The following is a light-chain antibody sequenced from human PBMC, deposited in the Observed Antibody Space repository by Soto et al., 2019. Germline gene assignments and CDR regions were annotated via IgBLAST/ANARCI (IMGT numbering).Light chain of an antibody. CDR3: QQSYNTPLT. Sequence: IHITQXXSXLXXXXXDRVTIAXRASQSITIHVNWYQQKPGKAPRSLIYGASTLQSGVPSRFSGSGSGTDFTLSISSLQPEDFATYYCQQSYNTPLTFGGGTKVDIK. CDR2: GAS. V-gene: IGKV1-39*01. J-gene: IGKJ4*01. CDR1: QSITIH.